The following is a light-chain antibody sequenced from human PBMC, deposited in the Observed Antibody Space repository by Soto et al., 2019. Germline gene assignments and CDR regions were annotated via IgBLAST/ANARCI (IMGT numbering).Light chain of an antibody. V-gene: IGKV1-39*01. CDR1: QTITTY. CDR2: LAS. Sequence: DIQMTQSPSSLSASVGDRVTITCRTSQTITTYLNWYQQKPGKAPKLLIYLASNLQSGVTSRFSGRGSGTDFTLTISSLQPGDSAIYYCQQSYSIPYTFGQGTKLEIK. CDR3: QQSYSIPYT. J-gene: IGKJ2*01.